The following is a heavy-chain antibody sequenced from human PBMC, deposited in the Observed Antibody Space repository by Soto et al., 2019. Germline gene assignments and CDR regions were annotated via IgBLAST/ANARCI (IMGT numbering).Heavy chain of an antibody. D-gene: IGHD3-22*01. CDR2: IKQDGSEK. J-gene: IGHJ4*02. CDR3: ARELITTITDYFDY. CDR1: GFTFSSYW. V-gene: IGHV3-7*01. Sequence: GGSLRLSCAASGFTFSSYWMSWVRQAPGKGLEWVANIKQDGSEKYYVDSVKGRFTISRDNAKNSLYLQMNSLRAEDTAVYYCARELITTITDYFDYSGQGTLVTVSS.